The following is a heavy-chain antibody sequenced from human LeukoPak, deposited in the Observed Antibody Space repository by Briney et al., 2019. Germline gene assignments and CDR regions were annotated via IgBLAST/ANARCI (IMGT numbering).Heavy chain of an antibody. CDR2: IYYSGST. J-gene: IGHJ4*02. CDR3: ARSWSN. V-gene: IGHV4-31*02. Sequence: NWIRQAPGKGLEWIGYIYYSGSTYYNPSLKSRVTISVGTSKNQFSLKLSSVTAADTAVYYCARSWSNWGQGTLVTVSS. D-gene: IGHD3/OR15-3a*01.